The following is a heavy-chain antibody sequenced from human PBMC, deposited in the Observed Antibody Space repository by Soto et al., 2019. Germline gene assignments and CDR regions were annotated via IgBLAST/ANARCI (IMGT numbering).Heavy chain of an antibody. CDR2: ISGSGGST. D-gene: IGHD3-3*01. J-gene: IGHJ6*02. V-gene: IGHV3-23*01. CDR1: GFTFSSYA. CDR3: AKEGPIFGVVALDYYYGMDV. Sequence: PGGSLRLSCAASGFTFSSYAMSWVRQAPGKGLEWVSAISGSGGSTYYADSVKGRFTISRDNSKNTLYLQMNSLRAEDTAVYYCAKEGPIFGVVALDYYYGMDVWGQGTTVTVSS.